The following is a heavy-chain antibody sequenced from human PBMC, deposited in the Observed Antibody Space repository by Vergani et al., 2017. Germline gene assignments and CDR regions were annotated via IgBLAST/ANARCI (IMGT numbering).Heavy chain of an antibody. CDR1: GFTFSDYY. Sequence: QVQLVESGGGLVKPGGSLRLSCAASGFTFSDYYMSWIRQAPGKGLEWVSYISSSSSYTNYADSVKGRFTISRDNSKNTLYLQMNSLRAEDTAVYYCAKGLYDILTGYCFDYWGQGTLVTVSS. D-gene: IGHD3-9*01. CDR2: ISSSSSYT. CDR3: AKGLYDILTGYCFDY. J-gene: IGHJ4*02. V-gene: IGHV3-11*05.